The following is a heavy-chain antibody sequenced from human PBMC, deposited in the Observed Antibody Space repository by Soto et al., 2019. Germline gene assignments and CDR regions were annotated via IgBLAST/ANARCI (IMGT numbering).Heavy chain of an antibody. D-gene: IGHD5-18*01. CDR2: LSGYDGNT. J-gene: IGHJ4*02. V-gene: IGHV1-18*04. CDR1: GYTFTSYG. CDR3: ARVGYSYGARGLDS. Sequence: ASVKVSCKAFGYTFTSYGINWVRQAPGQGLEWMGWLSGYDGNTNYAQKFQGRVTMTTDTSTSTGYMELRSLRSDDTALYYCARVGYSYGARGLDSWGQGTLVTVSS.